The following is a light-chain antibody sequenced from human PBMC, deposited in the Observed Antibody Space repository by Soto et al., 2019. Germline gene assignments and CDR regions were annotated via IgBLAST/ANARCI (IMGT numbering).Light chain of an antibody. J-gene: IGKJ4*01. CDR3: QKYNSAPLT. Sequence: DIQMTQSPSSLSASVGDRVSITCRASQGISNYLAWYQQKLGKVPEILIYAASTLRSGVPSRFSGGGSGTDFTLTISSLQPGDVATYYCQKYNSAPLTFGGGTKVEIK. CDR1: QGISNY. V-gene: IGKV1-27*01. CDR2: AAS.